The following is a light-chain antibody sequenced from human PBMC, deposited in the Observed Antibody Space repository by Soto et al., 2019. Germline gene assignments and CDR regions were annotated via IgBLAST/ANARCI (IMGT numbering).Light chain of an antibody. CDR3: QQYNSSPFT. CDR1: QGISNY. V-gene: IGKV1-16*02. Sequence: DIQMTQSPSSLSASVGDRVTITCRASQGISNYLAWFQQKPGKAPTSLIYAASSLQSGVPSKFSGSRSGTDFTLNISRLQPEDFATYDGQQYNSSPFTFGGGNKVEIK. J-gene: IGKJ4*01. CDR2: AAS.